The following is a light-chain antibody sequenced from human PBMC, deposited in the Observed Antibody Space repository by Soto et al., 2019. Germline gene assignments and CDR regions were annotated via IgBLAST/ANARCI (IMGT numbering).Light chain of an antibody. J-gene: IGLJ3*02. CDR1: SSDVGGYNY. CDR2: EVS. Sequence: QSALTQPASVSGSPGQSITISCTGTSSDVGGYNYVSWYQQHPAKAPKLMIYEVSNRPSGVSNRFSGSKSDNTASLTISGLEAEEEADYYCRSYTGITLVFGGGTKVTVL. CDR3: RSYTGITLV. V-gene: IGLV2-14*01.